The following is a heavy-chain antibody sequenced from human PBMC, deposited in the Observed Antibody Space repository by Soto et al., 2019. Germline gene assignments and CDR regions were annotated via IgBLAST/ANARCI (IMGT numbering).Heavy chain of an antibody. CDR1: GFTFSPYA. Sequence: GGSLRLSCAASGFTFSPYAMTWVRQAPGKGLEWVSSISGSGGNTNYADSVKGRFTVSRDNSKRTLSLQMNSLTEEDTAIYYCAKGLRRLLRTQYYYGLDVWGRGTTVTVSS. CDR2: ISGSGGNT. D-gene: IGHD3-16*01. J-gene: IGHJ6*02. CDR3: AKGLRRLLRTQYYYGLDV. V-gene: IGHV3-23*01.